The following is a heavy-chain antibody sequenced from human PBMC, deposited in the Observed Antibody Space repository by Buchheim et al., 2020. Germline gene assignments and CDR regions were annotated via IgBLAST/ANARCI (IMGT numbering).Heavy chain of an antibody. CDR3: ARYRYCSSTSCYRVRSFDP. CDR1: GGSFSGYY. CDR2: INHSGST. J-gene: IGHJ5*02. Sequence: QVQLQQWGAGLLKPSETLSLTCAVYGGSFSGYYWSWIRQPPGKGLEWIGEINHSGSTNYNPSLKSRVTISVDTSKNQFSLKLSSVTAADTAVYYCARYRYCSSTSCYRVRSFDPLGQGTL. V-gene: IGHV4-34*01. D-gene: IGHD2-2*02.